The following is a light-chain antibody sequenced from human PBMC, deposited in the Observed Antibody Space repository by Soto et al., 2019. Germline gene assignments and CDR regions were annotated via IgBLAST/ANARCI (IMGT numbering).Light chain of an antibody. J-gene: IGKJ4*01. CDR3: QQSYSAPLT. V-gene: IGKV1-39*01. Sequence: DLQMTQSPSSLSASVGDSVTITCRASQSISVYLNWYQQRPGKAPKLLIFGASSLQSGVPSRFSGSGSGTDFTLTISSLQPEDFASYHCQQSYSAPLTFGGGTKVEIK. CDR2: GAS. CDR1: QSISVY.